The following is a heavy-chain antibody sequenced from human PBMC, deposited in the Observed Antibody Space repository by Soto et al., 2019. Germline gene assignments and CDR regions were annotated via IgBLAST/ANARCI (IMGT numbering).Heavy chain of an antibody. D-gene: IGHD3-22*01. Sequence: EVQLVESGGGLVQPGGSLRLSCAASGFTFSSYSMNWVRQAPGKGLEWVSYISSSSSTIYYADSVKGRFTISRDNAKNSLYLQMNSLRDEDTAVYYCARHSSGYGGYYFDYWGQGTLVTVSS. CDR3: ARHSSGYGGYYFDY. V-gene: IGHV3-48*02. CDR2: ISSSSSTI. CDR1: GFTFSSYS. J-gene: IGHJ4*02.